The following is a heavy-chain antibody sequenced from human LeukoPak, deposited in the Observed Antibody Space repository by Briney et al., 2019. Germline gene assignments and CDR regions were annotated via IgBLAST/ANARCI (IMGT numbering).Heavy chain of an antibody. CDR2: ISYDGSNK. J-gene: IGHJ4*02. CDR3: ARARYYYDSSGYYVDY. Sequence: PGGSLRLSCAASGFTFSSYAMSWVRQAPGKGLEWVAVISYDGSNKYYADSVKGRFTISRDNSKNTLYLQMNSLRAEDTAVYYCARARYYYDSSGYYVDYWGQGTLVTVSS. D-gene: IGHD3-22*01. V-gene: IGHV3-30-3*01. CDR1: GFTFSSYA.